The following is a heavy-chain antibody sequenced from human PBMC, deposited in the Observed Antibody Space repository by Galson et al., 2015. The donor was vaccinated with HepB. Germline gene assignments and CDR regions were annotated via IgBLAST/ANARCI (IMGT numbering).Heavy chain of an antibody. CDR2: MYNGGST. CDR1: GFTVSDNY. V-gene: IGHV3-53*01. CDR3: ARPYTDYDFALDH. J-gene: IGHJ4*02. Sequence: SLRLSCAASGFTVSDNYMSWVRQAPGKGLEWVSVMYNGGSTYYADSVKGRFTFSRDTSKNILYLQMNSLRAEDPAVYYCARPYTDYDFALDHWGQGTLVTVSS. D-gene: IGHD5-12*01.